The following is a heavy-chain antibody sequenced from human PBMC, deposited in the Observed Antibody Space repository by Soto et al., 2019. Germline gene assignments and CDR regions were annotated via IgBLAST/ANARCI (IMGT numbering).Heavy chain of an antibody. D-gene: IGHD2-15*01. CDR3: ATVVDL. J-gene: IGHJ5*02. Sequence: EVQLVESGGGLVQPGGSLRVSCAASGLTLTSHRIHWMRQVTGKGLEWVSRIDTDGAGTSYSDTVKGRFTISTDNAKNTVNLQMNGLGHEDSAVYYCATVVDLWGQGTLVNVSS. CDR1: GLTLTSHR. CDR2: IDTDGAGT. V-gene: IGHV3-74*01.